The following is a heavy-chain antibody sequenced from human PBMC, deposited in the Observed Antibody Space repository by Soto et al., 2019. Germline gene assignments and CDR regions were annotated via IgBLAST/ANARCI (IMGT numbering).Heavy chain of an antibody. Sequence: EVQLLESGGGLVQPGGSLRLSCAASGFTFRSFAVAWVRQAPGKGLEWVTTIAVSGSTYYADSVKGRFTVSRDNSNNALYLQMRTLRAEDTAVYYCAKEPGAPGRGLDYWGQGTLVTVSS. D-gene: IGHD2-21*02. V-gene: IGHV3-23*01. CDR2: IAVSGST. CDR3: AKEPGAPGRGLDY. J-gene: IGHJ4*02. CDR1: GFTFRSFA.